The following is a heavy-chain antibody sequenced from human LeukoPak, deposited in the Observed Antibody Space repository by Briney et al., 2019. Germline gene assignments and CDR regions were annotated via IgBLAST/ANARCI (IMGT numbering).Heavy chain of an antibody. D-gene: IGHD6-13*01. Sequence: SETLSLTCTVSGGSISSYYWSWIRQPPGKGLEWIGYIYYSGSTNYNSSLKSRVTISVDTSKNQFSLNLSSVTAADTAVYYCARGRRAAAGTFDYWGQGTLVTVSS. CDR1: GGSISSYY. J-gene: IGHJ4*02. V-gene: IGHV4-59*12. CDR3: ARGRRAAAGTFDY. CDR2: IYYSGST.